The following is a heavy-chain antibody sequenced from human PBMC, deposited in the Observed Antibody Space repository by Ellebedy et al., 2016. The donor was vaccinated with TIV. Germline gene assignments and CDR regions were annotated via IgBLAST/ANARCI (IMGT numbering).Heavy chain of an antibody. V-gene: IGHV4-59*12. Sequence: MPSETLSLTCTVSGASMSRYYWSLIRQPRGKGLEWIGYVYYSGHTKYNPSLKSRVTISVETPKNQISLTLSSVTAAYTAVYYCAREGMTRFGVLLSPGTLDVWGQGTTVTVSS. D-gene: IGHD3-3*01. CDR1: GASMSRYY. J-gene: IGHJ6*02. CDR2: VYYSGHT. CDR3: AREGMTRFGVLLSPGTLDV.